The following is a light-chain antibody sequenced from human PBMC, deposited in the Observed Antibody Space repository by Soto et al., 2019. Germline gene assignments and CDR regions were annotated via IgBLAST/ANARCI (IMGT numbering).Light chain of an antibody. CDR1: QSITSSY. J-gene: IGKJ1*01. CDR2: GAS. V-gene: IGKV3-20*01. CDR3: QHYDTSSWT. Sequence: DIVLTQSPDSLSLSPGERATLSCRASQSITSSYLAWYRQKPGQAPRLLIYGASYRATGIPDRVSGSGSGTDFTLTISRLEPEDFAVYYCQHYDTSSWTFGQGTKVDIK.